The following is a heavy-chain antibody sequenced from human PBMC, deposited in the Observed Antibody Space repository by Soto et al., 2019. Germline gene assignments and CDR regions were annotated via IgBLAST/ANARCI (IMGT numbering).Heavy chain of an antibody. J-gene: IGHJ4*02. D-gene: IGHD1-1*01. V-gene: IGHV4-31*03. CDR2: ISYSGST. Sequence: SETLSLTCTVSGGSISSGGYYWSWIRQHPGTGLEWIGHISYSGSTYYNTSLKSRPTISIDTSENQFSLKLTSVTAADTAVYFCASGHDAYKVRYWGQGTLVTVS. CDR1: GGSISSGGYY. CDR3: ASGHDAYKVRY.